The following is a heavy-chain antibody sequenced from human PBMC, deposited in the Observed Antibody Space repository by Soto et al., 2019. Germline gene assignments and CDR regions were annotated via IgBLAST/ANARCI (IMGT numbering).Heavy chain of an antibody. Sequence: ASVKVSCKASGYTFTSYGISWVRQAPGQGLEWMGWINAGNGNTKYSQKFQGRVTITRDTSASTAYMELSSLRSEDTAVYYCARGLYSFSSSWYWYYYGMDVWGQGTTVTVSS. V-gene: IGHV1-3*01. J-gene: IGHJ6*02. CDR3: ARGLYSFSSSWYWYYYGMDV. CDR1: GYTFTSYG. CDR2: INAGNGNT. D-gene: IGHD6-13*01.